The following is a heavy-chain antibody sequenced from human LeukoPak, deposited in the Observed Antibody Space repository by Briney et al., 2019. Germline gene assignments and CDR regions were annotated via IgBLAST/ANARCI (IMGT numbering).Heavy chain of an antibody. D-gene: IGHD1-26*01. Sequence: GGSLRLSCAASGFTFSSYAMHWVRQAPGKGLEWVAVISYDGSNKYYADSVKGRFTISRDNSKNTLYLQMNSLRAEDTAVYYCARDRERIDYYYYYMDVWGIGTTVTVSS. V-gene: IGHV3-30-3*01. CDR1: GFTFSSYA. CDR3: ARDRERIDYYYYYMDV. CDR2: ISYDGSNK. J-gene: IGHJ6*03.